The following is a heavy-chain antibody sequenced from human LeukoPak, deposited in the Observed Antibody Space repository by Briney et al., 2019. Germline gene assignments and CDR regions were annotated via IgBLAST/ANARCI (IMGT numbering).Heavy chain of an antibody. Sequence: SVKVSCKASGGTFSSYAISWVRQAPGQGLEWMGGIILIFGTTNYAQKFQDRVTITADKSTSTAYMELSSLRSEDTAVYYCARGPSMRFGESLFYYYYYMDVWGKGTTVTVSS. CDR3: ARGPSMRFGESLFYYYYYMDV. CDR2: IILIFGTT. J-gene: IGHJ6*03. CDR1: GGTFSSYA. V-gene: IGHV1-69*06. D-gene: IGHD3-10*01.